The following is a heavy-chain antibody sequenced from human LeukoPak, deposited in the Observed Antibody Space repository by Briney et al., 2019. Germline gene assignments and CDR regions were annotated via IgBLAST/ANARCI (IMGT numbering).Heavy chain of an antibody. D-gene: IGHD2-15*01. CDR2: ISAYNGNT. J-gene: IGHJ4*02. V-gene: IGHV1-18*01. CDR3: ARWRGYCSGGSCPGFDY. CDR1: GYTFTSYG. Sequence: ASVKVSCKASGYTFTSYGISWARQAPGQGLEWMGWISAYNGNTNYAQKLQGRVTMTTDTSTSTAYMELRSLRSDDTAVYYCARWRGYCSGGSCPGFDYWGQGTLVTVSS.